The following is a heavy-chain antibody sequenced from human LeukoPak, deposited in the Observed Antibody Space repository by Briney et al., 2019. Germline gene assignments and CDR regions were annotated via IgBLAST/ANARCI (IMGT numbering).Heavy chain of an antibody. D-gene: IGHD5-12*01. Sequence: GGSLRLSCAASGFTFSSYWMSWVRQAPGKGREWVANIKQDGSEKYYVDSVKGRFTISRDNAKNSLYLQMNSLRAEDTAVYYCARARVAKNYYFDYWGQGTLVTVSS. CDR1: GFTFSSYW. V-gene: IGHV3-7*01. CDR2: IKQDGSEK. CDR3: ARARVAKNYYFDY. J-gene: IGHJ4*02.